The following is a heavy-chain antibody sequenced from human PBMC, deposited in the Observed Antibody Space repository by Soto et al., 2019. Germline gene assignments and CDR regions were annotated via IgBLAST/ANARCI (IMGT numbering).Heavy chain of an antibody. CDR1: GGSFSDFY. CDR2: INHSGNT. D-gene: IGHD6-19*01. V-gene: IGHV4-34*01. CDR3: GPRWAVAAPRGS. J-gene: IGHJ5*02. Sequence: QGQLQRFGAGLLKPSETLSLTCAVYGGSFSDFYWTWIRQLPGKGLEGIGEINHSGNTNYNPSLTSRVGISVDTSKDQFSLSLDSVTAADTAVYSCGPRWAVAAPRGSWGQGTLVTVSS.